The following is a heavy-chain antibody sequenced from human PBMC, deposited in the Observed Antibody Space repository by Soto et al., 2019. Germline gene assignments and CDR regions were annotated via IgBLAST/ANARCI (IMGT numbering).Heavy chain of an antibody. V-gene: IGHV3-21*01. J-gene: IGHJ4*02. CDR3: ARDFSNSWYFFDY. CDR1: GFAFSSYN. CDR2: ISSANSYI. D-gene: IGHD2-2*01. Sequence: GGSLRLSCAASGFAFSSYNMNWVRQAPGKGLEWVSSISSANSYINYADSVRGRFTISRDNAKNSLYLQMNSLRAEDMAVYYCARDFSNSWYFFDYWGQGTLVTVSS.